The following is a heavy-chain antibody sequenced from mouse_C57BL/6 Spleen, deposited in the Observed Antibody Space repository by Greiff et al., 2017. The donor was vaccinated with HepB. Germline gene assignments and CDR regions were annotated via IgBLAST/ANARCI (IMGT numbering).Heavy chain of an antibody. Sequence: EVKLVESGPGLVKPSQSLSLTCSVTGYSITSGYYWNWIRQFPGNKLEWMGYISYDGSNNYNPSLKNRISITRDTSKNQFFLKLNSVTTEDTATYYCARGGLRRWYFDVWGTGTTVTVSS. CDR2: ISYDGSN. J-gene: IGHJ1*03. D-gene: IGHD2-4*01. V-gene: IGHV3-6*01. CDR3: ARGGLRRWYFDV. CDR1: GYSITSGYY.